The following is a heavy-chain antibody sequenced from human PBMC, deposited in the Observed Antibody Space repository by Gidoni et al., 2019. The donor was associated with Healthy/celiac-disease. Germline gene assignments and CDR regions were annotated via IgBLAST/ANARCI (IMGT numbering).Heavy chain of an antibody. V-gene: IGHV4-39*01. CDR3: ARHEVVGATYNWFDP. J-gene: IGHJ5*02. CDR2: IYYSGST. CDR1: GGSISSSSYY. D-gene: IGHD1-26*01. Sequence: QLQLQESGPGLVKPSETLSLTCTVSGGSISSSSYYWGWIRQPPGKGLEWIGSIYYSGSTYYNPSLKSRVTISVDTSKNQFSLKLSSVTAADTAVYYCARHEVVGATYNWFDPWGQGTLVTVSS.